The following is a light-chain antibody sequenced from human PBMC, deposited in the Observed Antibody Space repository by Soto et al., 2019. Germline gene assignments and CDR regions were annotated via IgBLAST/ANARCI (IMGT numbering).Light chain of an antibody. CDR3: SSYTSSGTRV. J-gene: IGLJ1*01. CDR2: DVS. CDR1: SSDVGGYNY. V-gene: IGLV2-14*01. Sequence: QSALTQPASVSGSPGQSITISCTGTSSDVGGYNYVSWYQQHPGKAPKLMIYDVSNRPSGVSNRFSGSKSGNTASLTISGLQAEDEADYYYSSYTSSGTRVFGTGTKLTVL.